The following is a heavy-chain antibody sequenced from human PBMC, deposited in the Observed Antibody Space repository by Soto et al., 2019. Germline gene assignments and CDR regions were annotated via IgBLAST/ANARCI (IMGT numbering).Heavy chain of an antibody. D-gene: IGHD2-21*02. CDR2: VTANGGST. Sequence: EVQLLESGGGFVQPGGSLRLSCAATGFTFSVYAMTWVRLAPGKGLEWVSAVTANGGSTYSADSVKGRFTISRDNSKNTLFLQMNSLRAEDTAVYYCASLGVGDWANYYYYYGMDVWGQGTTVTVSS. CDR1: GFTFSVYA. V-gene: IGHV3-23*01. J-gene: IGHJ6*02. CDR3: ASLGVGDWANYYYYYGMDV.